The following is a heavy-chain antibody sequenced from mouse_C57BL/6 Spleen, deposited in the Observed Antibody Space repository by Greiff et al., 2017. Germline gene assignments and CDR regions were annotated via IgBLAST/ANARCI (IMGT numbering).Heavy chain of an antibody. V-gene: IGHV5-17*01. CDR3: ARPNYYGSSSFAY. J-gene: IGHJ3*01. D-gene: IGHD1-1*01. Sequence: EVKLEESGGGLVKPGGSLKLSCAASGFTFSDYGMHWVRQAPEKGLEWVAYISSGSSTIYYAATVKGRFTISRDNAKNTLFLQMTSLRSEDTAMYYCARPNYYGSSSFAYWGQGTLVTVSA. CDR1: GFTFSDYG. CDR2: ISSGSSTI.